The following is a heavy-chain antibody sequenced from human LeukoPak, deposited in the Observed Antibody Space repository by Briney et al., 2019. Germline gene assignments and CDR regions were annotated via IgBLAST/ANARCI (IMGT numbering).Heavy chain of an antibody. CDR2: IKQDGSEK. J-gene: IGHJ4*02. V-gene: IGHV3-7*01. CDR1: GFTFSSYA. CDR3: ARGFGRP. Sequence: GGSLRLSCAASGFTFSSYAMSWVRQAPGKGLEWVANIKQDGSEKYYVDSVKGRFTISRDNAKNSLYLQMNSLRAEDTAVYYCARGFGRPWGQGTLVTVSS. D-gene: IGHD3/OR15-3a*01.